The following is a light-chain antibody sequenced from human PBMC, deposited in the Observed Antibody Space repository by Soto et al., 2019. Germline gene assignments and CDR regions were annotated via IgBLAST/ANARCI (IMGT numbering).Light chain of an antibody. J-gene: IGKJ3*01. CDR1: QSLLSTADNKNY. CDR3: QQHYSAPLS. V-gene: IGKV4-1*01. Sequence: DIVLTQSPDSLAVSLGERATINCKSSQSLLSTADNKNYLGWFQQKPGQPPKLVVRWASARESGVPHRFSGSGSGTDFNLTISSLQVEDVSVYYCQQHYSAPLSFGPGTKVDLK. CDR2: WAS.